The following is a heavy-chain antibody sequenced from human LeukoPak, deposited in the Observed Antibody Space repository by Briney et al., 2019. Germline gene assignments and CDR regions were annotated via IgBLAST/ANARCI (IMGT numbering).Heavy chain of an antibody. V-gene: IGHV4-39*01. D-gene: IGHD5-18*01. J-gene: IGHJ4*02. CDR2: MYYSGST. CDR3: ARQGGLWLRAPFDY. Sequence: SETLSLTCTVSGGSISTSSYYWGWIRQPPGKGLEWIGSMYYSGSTYHNPSLQSRVTISVDTSKNQFSLRLTSVTAADTAVYYCARQGGLWLRAPFDYWGQGTLVTVSS. CDR1: GGSISTSSYY.